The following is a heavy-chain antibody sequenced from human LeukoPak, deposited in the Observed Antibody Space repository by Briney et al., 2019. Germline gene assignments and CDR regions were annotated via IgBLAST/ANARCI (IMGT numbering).Heavy chain of an antibody. CDR2: INTNTGNP. V-gene: IGHV7-4-1*02. Sequence: ASVKVSCKASGYTFTGYYIHWVRQAPGQGLERMGWINTNTGNPTYAQGFTGRFVFSLDTSVSTAYLQISSLKAEDTAVYYCAPRLSRYSYGLLFDYWGQGTLVTVSS. J-gene: IGHJ4*02. CDR1: GYTFTGYY. D-gene: IGHD5-18*01. CDR3: APRLSRYSYGLLFDY.